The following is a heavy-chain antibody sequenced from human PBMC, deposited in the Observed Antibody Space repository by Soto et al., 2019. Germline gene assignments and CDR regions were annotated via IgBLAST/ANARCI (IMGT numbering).Heavy chain of an antibody. V-gene: IGHV3-15*07. CDR1: GFTFSNAW. Sequence: GGSLRLSCAASGFTFSNAWMNWVRQAPGKGLEWVGRIKSKNDGGTTDYAAPVKGRSTISRDDSKNTLYLQMNGLKTEDTAVYYCTASSHDYGDYGGYGMDVWGQGTTVTVSS. CDR2: IKSKNDGGTT. J-gene: IGHJ6*02. D-gene: IGHD4-17*01. CDR3: TASSHDYGDYGGYGMDV.